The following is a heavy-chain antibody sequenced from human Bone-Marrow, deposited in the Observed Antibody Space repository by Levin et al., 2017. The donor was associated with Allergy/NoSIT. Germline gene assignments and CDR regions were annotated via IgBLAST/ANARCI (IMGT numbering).Heavy chain of an antibody. J-gene: IGHJ4*02. D-gene: IGHD6-19*01. V-gene: IGHV3-23*01. CDR3: AKDKAVAATIGFLTVCFDY. Sequence: GASVKVSCAASGFTFSSYAMSWVRQAPGKGLEWVSAISGSGGSTYYADSVKGRFTISRDNSKNTLYLQMNSLRAEDTAVYYCAKDKAVAATIGFLTVCFDYWGQGTLVTVSS. CDR2: ISGSGGST. CDR1: GFTFSSYA.